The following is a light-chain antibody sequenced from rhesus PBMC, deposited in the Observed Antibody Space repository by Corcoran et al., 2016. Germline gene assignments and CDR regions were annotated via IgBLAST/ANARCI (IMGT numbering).Light chain of an antibody. J-gene: IGKJ2*01. Sequence: EIVMTQTPLSLPVTPGEPASISCRSSQSLLHSSGRTYLDWYLQRPGQSPQLLIYEVSNRASVVPDRFRGRGSGNDFTLKISRVEAEDVGVYYCMQGIQPPYSFGQGTKLEI. CDR2: EVS. CDR3: MQGIQPPYS. V-gene: IGKV2-90*01. CDR1: QSLLHSSGRTY.